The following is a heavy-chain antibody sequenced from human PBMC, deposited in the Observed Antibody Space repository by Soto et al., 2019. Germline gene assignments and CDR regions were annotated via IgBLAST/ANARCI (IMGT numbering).Heavy chain of an antibody. V-gene: IGHV4-59*08. CDR1: GGSFSRYY. D-gene: IGHD2-2*01. J-gene: IGHJ6*03. CDR2: IYYSGST. Sequence: QVQLQESGPGLVRPSETLSLTCTVSGGSFSRYYWTWIRQSPGKGLEWIGYIYYSGSTDYNPSLRGRLAISIDTSKNQFSLRLNSMTAADTAVYYCAGRDCSGTNCYYLDYYYMDVWGKGTTVTVSS. CDR3: AGRDCSGTNCYYLDYYYMDV.